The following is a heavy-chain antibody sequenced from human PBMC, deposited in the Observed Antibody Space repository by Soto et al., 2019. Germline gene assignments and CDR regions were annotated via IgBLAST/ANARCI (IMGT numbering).Heavy chain of an antibody. CDR1: GYTFTGCY. CDR2: INPNSGGT. V-gene: IGHV1-2*04. D-gene: IGHD3-22*01. CDR3: ARVKPTYYYDSSGPADAFDI. J-gene: IGHJ3*02. Sequence: VKVSCKASGYTFTGCYMHWVRQAPGQGLEWMGWINPNSGGTNYAQKFQGWVTMTRDTSISTAYMELSRLRSDDTAVYYCARVKPTYYYDSSGPADAFDIWGQGTMVTVSS.